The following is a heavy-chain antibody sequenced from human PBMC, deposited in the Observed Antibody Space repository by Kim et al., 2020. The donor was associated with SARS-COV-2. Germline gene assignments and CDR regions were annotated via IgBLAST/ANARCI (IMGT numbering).Heavy chain of an antibody. Sequence: ASVKVSCKASGYTFTSYAMHWVRQAPGQRLEWMGWINAGNGNTKYSQKFQGRVTITRDTSASTAYMELSSLRSEDTAVYYCARDYSWYGWFDPWGQGTLVTVSS. J-gene: IGHJ5*02. CDR2: INAGNGNT. V-gene: IGHV1-3*01. CDR3: ARDYSWYGWFDP. CDR1: GYTFTSYA. D-gene: IGHD6-13*01.